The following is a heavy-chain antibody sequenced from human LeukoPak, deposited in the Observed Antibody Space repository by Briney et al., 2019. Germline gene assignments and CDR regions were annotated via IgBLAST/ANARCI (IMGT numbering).Heavy chain of an antibody. CDR1: GFTFSSYS. Sequence: GSLRLSCAASGFTFSSYSMNWVRQAPGKGLEWVSSISSSSSYIYYADSVKGRFTISRDNAKNSLYLQMNSLRAEDTAVHYCARLGQNSSSWYLAAFDIWGQGTMVTVSS. D-gene: IGHD6-13*01. V-gene: IGHV3-21*01. CDR2: ISSSSSYI. J-gene: IGHJ3*02. CDR3: ARLGQNSSSWYLAAFDI.